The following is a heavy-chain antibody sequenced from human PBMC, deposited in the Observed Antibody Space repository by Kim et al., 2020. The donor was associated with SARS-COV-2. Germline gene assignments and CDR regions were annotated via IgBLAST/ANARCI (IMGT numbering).Heavy chain of an antibody. D-gene: IGHD3-22*01. J-gene: IGHJ4*02. CDR2: INSDGSST. Sequence: GGSLRLSCAASGFTFSSYWMHWVRQAPGKGLVWVSRINSDGSSTSYAASVKGRFTISRDNAKNTLYLQMNSLRAEDTAVYYCARAKTRGGYYDSSGVGYWGQGTLVTVSS. V-gene: IGHV3-74*01. CDR1: GFTFSSYW. CDR3: ARAKTRGGYYDSSGVGY.